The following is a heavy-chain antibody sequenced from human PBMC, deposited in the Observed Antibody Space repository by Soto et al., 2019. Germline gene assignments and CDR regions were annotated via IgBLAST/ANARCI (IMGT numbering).Heavy chain of an antibody. D-gene: IGHD3-10*01. CDR3: ARQKNSWFYGMDV. Sequence: SETLSLTCAVYGGSSSAYYWSWIRQPPGKGLEWIGQISHSGATDYNPSQKSRVSISGDTSKNQFSLILTSVTAADTAVYYCARQKNSWFYGMDVWGQGTTVTVSS. CDR1: GGSSSAYY. CDR2: ISHSGAT. J-gene: IGHJ6*02. V-gene: IGHV4-34*01.